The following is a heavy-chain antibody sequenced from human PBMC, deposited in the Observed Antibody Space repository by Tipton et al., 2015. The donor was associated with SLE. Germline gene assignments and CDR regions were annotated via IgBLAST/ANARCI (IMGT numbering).Heavy chain of an antibody. CDR1: GFSFSNYA. CDR2: IQNDGGKK. V-gene: IGHV3-30*02. J-gene: IGHJ4*02. CDR3: AKLGGSWFRELIDY. D-gene: IGHD3-10*01. Sequence: SLRLSCAASGFSFSNYAIHWVRQAPGKGLECVAFIQNDGGKKYYADSVKGRFTISRDNSRNMLWLQMNSLTAEDTAVYYCAKLGGSWFRELIDYWGQGTLVTVSS.